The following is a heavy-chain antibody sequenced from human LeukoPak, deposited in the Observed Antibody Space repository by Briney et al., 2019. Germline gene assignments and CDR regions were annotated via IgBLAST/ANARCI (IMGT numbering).Heavy chain of an antibody. CDR2: INTNTGNP. D-gene: IGHD3-10*01. V-gene: IGHV7-4-1*02. CDR1: GYTFTRYA. CDR3: ARANLWFGELGWIDP. J-gene: IGHJ5*02. Sequence: ASVKVSCKASGYTFTRYAMNWVRQAPGQGLEWMGWINTNTGNPTYAQGFTGRFVFSLDTSVSTAYLQISSLKADDTAVYYCARANLWFGELGWIDPWGQGTQVTVSS.